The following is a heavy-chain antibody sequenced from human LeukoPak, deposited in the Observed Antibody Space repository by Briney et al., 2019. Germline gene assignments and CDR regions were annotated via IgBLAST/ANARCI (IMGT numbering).Heavy chain of an antibody. Sequence: PGGSLRLSCAASGFTFSDYNMRWIRQAPGKGLEWVSSISRSGSTKYYADSVKGRFTISRDNAKNSLYLQMNNLRAEDTAVYYCANSLLLPYYFDYWGQGTLVTVSS. J-gene: IGHJ4*02. CDR3: ANSLLLPYYFDY. CDR1: GFTFSDYN. V-gene: IGHV3-11*01. D-gene: IGHD2-21*02. CDR2: ISRSGSTK.